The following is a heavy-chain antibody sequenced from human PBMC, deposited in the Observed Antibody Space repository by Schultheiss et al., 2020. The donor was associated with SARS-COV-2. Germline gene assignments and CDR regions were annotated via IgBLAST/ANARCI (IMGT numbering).Heavy chain of an antibody. J-gene: IGHJ4*02. Sequence: GGSLRLSCAASGFTFSDYGMHWVRQAPGKGLEWVSSISSSSSYIYYADSVKGRFTISRDNSKNTLYLQMNSLRAEDTAVYYCARSYSTSWYAGLGYWGQGTLVTVSS. D-gene: IGHD6-13*01. CDR2: ISSSSSYI. V-gene: IGHV3-21*04. CDR1: GFTFSDYG. CDR3: ARSYSTSWYAGLGY.